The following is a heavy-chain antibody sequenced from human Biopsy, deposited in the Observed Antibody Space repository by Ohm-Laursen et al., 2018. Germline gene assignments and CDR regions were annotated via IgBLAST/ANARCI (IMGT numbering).Heavy chain of an antibody. CDR1: GGTFSKYG. CDR2: NIPILGTG. J-gene: IGHJ1*01. V-gene: IGHV1-69*06. D-gene: IGHD3-9*01. CDR3: ATKLTGYFHH. Sequence: GSSVKVSCKAPGGTFSKYGVNWVRQAPGQGLEWLGGNIPILGTGNYAPMFHGRVTVVADTSTSTATMELRSFRPYDTAVYYCATKLTGYFHHWGQRTLVTVSS.